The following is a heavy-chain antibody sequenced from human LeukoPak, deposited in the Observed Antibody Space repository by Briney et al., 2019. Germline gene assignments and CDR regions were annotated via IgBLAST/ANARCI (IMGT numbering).Heavy chain of an antibody. D-gene: IGHD5-18*01. CDR1: GFTFSSYW. Sequence: PGGSLRLSCAASGFTFSSYWMTWVRQAPGKGLEWVADIKQDGSEKYYVDSVKGRFTISRDNAKNSLYLQMNSLRAEDTAVYYCARSGHSYGFGYWGQGTLVTVSS. V-gene: IGHV3-7*01. CDR3: ARSGHSYGFGY. CDR2: IKQDGSEK. J-gene: IGHJ4*02.